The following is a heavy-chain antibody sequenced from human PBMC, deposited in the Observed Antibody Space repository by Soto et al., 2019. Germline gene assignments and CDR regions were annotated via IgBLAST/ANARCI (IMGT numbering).Heavy chain of an antibody. J-gene: IGHJ5*02. CDR3: AKVSGYYGSGSYYNRNWFDP. Sequence: GGSLRLSCAASGFTFSSYAMSWVRQAPGKGLERVSAISGSGGSTYYADSVKGRFTISRDNSKNTLYLQMNSLRAEDTAVYYCAKVSGYYGSGSYYNRNWFDPWGQGTQVTVSS. CDR2: ISGSGGST. CDR1: GFTFSSYA. D-gene: IGHD3-10*01. V-gene: IGHV3-23*01.